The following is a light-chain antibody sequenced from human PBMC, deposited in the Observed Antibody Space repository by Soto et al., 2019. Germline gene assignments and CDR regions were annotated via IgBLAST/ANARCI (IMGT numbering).Light chain of an antibody. V-gene: IGKV3-15*01. CDR2: GAS. CDR1: QSVSSN. J-gene: IGKJ1*01. Sequence: EIVMTQSPATLSVSPGERATLSCRASQSVSSNLARYQQKPGQAPRLLIYGASTSATGIPARFSGSGSGTEFTLTISSLQSEDFAVYYCQQYKNWPPWTFGQGTKVEIK. CDR3: QQYKNWPPWT.